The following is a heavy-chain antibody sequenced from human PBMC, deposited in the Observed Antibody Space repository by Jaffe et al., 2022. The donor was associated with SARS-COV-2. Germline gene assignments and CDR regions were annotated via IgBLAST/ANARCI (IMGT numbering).Heavy chain of an antibody. CDR3: ARERRGPYGYFDY. CDR1: GFTFSSYA. V-gene: IGHV3-30-3*01. D-gene: IGHD4-17*01. CDR2: ISYDGSNK. Sequence: QVQLVESGGGVVQPGRSLRLSCAASGFTFSSYAMHWVRQAPGKGLEWVAVISYDGSNKYYADSVKGRFTISRDNSKNTLYLQMNSLRAEDTAVYYCARERRGPYGYFDYWGQGTLVTVSS. J-gene: IGHJ4*02.